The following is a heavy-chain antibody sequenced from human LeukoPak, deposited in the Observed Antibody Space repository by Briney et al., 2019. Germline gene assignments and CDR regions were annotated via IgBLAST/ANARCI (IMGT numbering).Heavy chain of an antibody. CDR2: IYYSGST. J-gene: IGHJ4*02. V-gene: IGHV4-39*07. Sequence: SETLSLTCTVSGGSISSSSYYWGWIRQPPGKGLEWIGSIYYSGSTYYNPSLKSRVTISVDTSKNQFSLKLSSVTAADTAVYYCARGGRGANYDFWSGYSDYWGQGTLVTVSS. CDR3: ARGGRGANYDFWSGYSDY. D-gene: IGHD3-3*01. CDR1: GGSISSSSYY.